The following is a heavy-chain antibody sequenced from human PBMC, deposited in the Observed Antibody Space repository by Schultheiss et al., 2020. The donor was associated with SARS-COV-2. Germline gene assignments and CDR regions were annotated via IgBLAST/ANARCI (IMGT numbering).Heavy chain of an antibody. Sequence: GESLKISCKASGYTFTGYYMHWVRQAPGQGLEWMGWINPNSGGTNYAQKFQGWVTMTRDTSISTAYMELSRLRSDDTAVYYCARGTAARPLSYYYGMDVWGQGTTVTVAS. V-gene: IGHV1-2*04. D-gene: IGHD6-6*01. CDR3: ARGTAARPLSYYYGMDV. CDR1: GYTFTGYY. CDR2: INPNSGGT. J-gene: IGHJ6*02.